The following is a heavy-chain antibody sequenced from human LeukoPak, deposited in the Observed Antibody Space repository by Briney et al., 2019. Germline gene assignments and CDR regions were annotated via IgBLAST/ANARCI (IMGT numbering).Heavy chain of an antibody. Sequence: ASVKVSCKASGYTFTSYYMHWVRQAPGQGLEWMGIINPSGGSTSYAQKFQGRVTMTRDMSTSTVYMELSSLRSEDTAVYYCARDRRADFWSGNRWFDPWGQGTLVTVSS. D-gene: IGHD3-3*01. CDR3: ARDRRADFWSGNRWFDP. CDR2: INPSGGST. CDR1: GYTFTSYY. V-gene: IGHV1-46*01. J-gene: IGHJ5*02.